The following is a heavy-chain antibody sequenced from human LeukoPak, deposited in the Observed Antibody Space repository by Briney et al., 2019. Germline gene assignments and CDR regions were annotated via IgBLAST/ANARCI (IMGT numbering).Heavy chain of an antibody. CDR2: ISAYNGNT. D-gene: IGHD6-13*01. CDR3: AVAAAGTIRDGFDY. CDR1: GYTFTSYG. J-gene: IGHJ4*02. Sequence: ASVKVSCKASGYTFTSYGISWVRQAPGQGLEWMGWISAYNGNTNYAQKLQGRVTMTTDTSTSTAYMELSRLRSDDTAVYYCAVAAAGTIRDGFDYWGQGTLVTVSS. V-gene: IGHV1-18*01.